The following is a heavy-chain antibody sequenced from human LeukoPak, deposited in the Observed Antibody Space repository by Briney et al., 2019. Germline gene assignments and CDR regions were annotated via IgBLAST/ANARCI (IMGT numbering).Heavy chain of an antibody. CDR1: GYTFTMYY. Sequence: ASVKVSCKASGYTFTMYYIHWVRQAPGQGLEWMGVINPTDGATTYAQRFQGRVTMTRDMSTTTVYMDLRSLRSEDTAVYFCARVRYYGSGYGMDVWGQGTTVTVSS. CDR2: INPTDGAT. CDR3: ARVRYYGSGYGMDV. J-gene: IGHJ6*02. V-gene: IGHV1-46*01. D-gene: IGHD3-10*01.